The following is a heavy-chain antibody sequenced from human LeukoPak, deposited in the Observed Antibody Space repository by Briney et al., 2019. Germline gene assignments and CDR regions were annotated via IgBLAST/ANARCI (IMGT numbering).Heavy chain of an antibody. J-gene: IGHJ6*03. Sequence: QTGGSLRLSCAASGFTFSSYGMHWVRQAPGKGLEWVAVISYDGSNKYYADSVKGRFTISRDNSKNTLYLQMNSLRAEDTAVYYCAKDSQFGHYYYYYYMDVWGKGTTVTVSS. CDR1: GFTFSSYG. CDR2: ISYDGSNK. D-gene: IGHD3/OR15-3a*01. V-gene: IGHV3-30*18. CDR3: AKDSQFGHYYYYYYMDV.